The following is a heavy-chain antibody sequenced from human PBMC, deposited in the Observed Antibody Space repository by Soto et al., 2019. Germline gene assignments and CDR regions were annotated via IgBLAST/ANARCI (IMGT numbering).Heavy chain of an antibody. Sequence: PSETLSLTCTVSGGSISSSSYYWGWIRQPPGKGLEWIGSIYYSGSTYYNPSLKSRVTISVDTSKNQFSLKLSSVTAADTAVYYCARRFLSSGWSPARFDPWGQGTLVTVSS. CDR2: IYYSGST. CDR3: ARRFLSSGWSPARFDP. V-gene: IGHV4-39*01. J-gene: IGHJ5*02. D-gene: IGHD6-19*01. CDR1: GGSISSSSYY.